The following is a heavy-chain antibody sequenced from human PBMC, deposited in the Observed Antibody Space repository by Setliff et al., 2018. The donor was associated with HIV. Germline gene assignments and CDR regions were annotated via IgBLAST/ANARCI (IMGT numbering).Heavy chain of an antibody. CDR1: GGSFSGYY. V-gene: IGHV4-34*01. CDR3: ARSQPDTIFGVVIFDY. Sequence: SQTLSLTCAVYGGSFSGYYWSWIRQPPGKGLEWIGEINHSGSTYYNPSLKSRVTISLDTSKNQLSLRLTSMTAADTAVYYCARSQPDTIFGVVIFDYWGQGKMVTVSS. J-gene: IGHJ4*02. D-gene: IGHD3-3*01. CDR2: INHSGST.